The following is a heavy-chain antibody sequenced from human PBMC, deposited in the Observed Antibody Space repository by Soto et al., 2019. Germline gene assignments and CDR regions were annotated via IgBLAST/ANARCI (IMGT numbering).Heavy chain of an antibody. CDR2: ISYDGGNE. CDR1: GFTFSSYG. CDR3: EKDTYYQDRSGYYILAD. V-gene: IGHV3-30*18. Sequence: GGSLRLSCAVSGFTFSSYGIHWVRQTPGKGLEWVAHISYDGGNEHYVDSVKGRFTISRDNSKNTLYLQMNSLRAEDTAVYYCEKDTYYQDRSGYYILADWGQGTLVTVSS. J-gene: IGHJ4*02. D-gene: IGHD3-22*01.